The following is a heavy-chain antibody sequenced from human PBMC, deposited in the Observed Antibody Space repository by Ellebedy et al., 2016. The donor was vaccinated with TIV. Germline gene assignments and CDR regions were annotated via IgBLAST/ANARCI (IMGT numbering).Heavy chain of an antibody. Sequence: GESLKISCAASGITFSQYWMNWVRQAPGKGLEWLANINQDGTVPDYLDSLKGRFSISRDNAKNLLFLQMHSLRDDDTAMYYCAGGTGWIFELWGRGTLVTVSS. V-gene: IGHV3-7*03. CDR1: GITFSQYW. J-gene: IGHJ2*01. D-gene: IGHD6-19*01. CDR3: AGGTGWIFEL. CDR2: INQDGTVP.